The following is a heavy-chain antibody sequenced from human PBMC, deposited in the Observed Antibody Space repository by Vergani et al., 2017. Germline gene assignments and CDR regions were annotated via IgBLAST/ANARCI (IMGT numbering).Heavy chain of an antibody. CDR3: ARGRQWRLTEYLYGMDV. D-gene: IGHD6-19*01. J-gene: IGHJ6*02. CDR1: GYTFTNYP. V-gene: IGHV7-4-1*02. CDR2: INTNSGNP. Sequence: QVQLLQSGSELKKPGASVRLSCEASGYTFTNYPLIWVRQAPGQGLEFVGWINTNSGNPTYAPGFTGRFVFSLDTSVSTAYLQISGLKAEDSAVYYCARGRQWRLTEYLYGMDVWGQGTTVTVSS.